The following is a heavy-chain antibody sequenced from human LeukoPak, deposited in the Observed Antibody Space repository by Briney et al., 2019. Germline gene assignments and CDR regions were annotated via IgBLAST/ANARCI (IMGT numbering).Heavy chain of an antibody. CDR1: GGSIDSTNW. CDR2: IHHDGRI. J-gene: IGHJ4*02. V-gene: IGHV4/OR15-8*01. CDR3: ARSHDHLWGNYPDY. D-gene: IGHD3-16*02. Sequence: SETLSLTCDVSGGSIDSTNWWTWVRQPPGKGLEWIGEIHHDGRINYNPSLKSRVTLSVDKSKNQFSLRLNSVTAADTAMYYCARSHDHLWGNYPDYWGQGTLVTVSS.